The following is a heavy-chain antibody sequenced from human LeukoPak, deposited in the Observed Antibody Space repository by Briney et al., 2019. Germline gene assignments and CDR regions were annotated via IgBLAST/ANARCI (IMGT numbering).Heavy chain of an antibody. D-gene: IGHD1-26*01. CDR1: GFTFSVYY. CDR2: ISSGGNTI. J-gene: IGHJ4*02. V-gene: IGHV3-11*04. CDR3: ARQGWEL. Sequence: TGGSLRLSCAASGFTFSVYYMSWFRQAPGKGLGWVSYISSGGNTIYYADSVKGRFTISRDNAKNTLYLQMNSLRAEDTAVYYCARQGWELWGQGTLVTVSA.